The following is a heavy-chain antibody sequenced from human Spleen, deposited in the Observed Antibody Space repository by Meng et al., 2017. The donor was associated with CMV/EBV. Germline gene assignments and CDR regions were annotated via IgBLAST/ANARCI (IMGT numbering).Heavy chain of an antibody. CDR2: INHSGST. CDR1: GGSFSGYY. Sequence: QVQLQQWGAGLLKPSETLSLTCAVYGGSFSGYYWSWIRQPPGKGLEWIGEINHSGSTNYNPSLKSRVTISVDTSKNQFSLKLSSVTAADTAVYYCARDPIAAARNQRLDYWGQGTLVTVSS. CDR3: ARDPIAAARNQRLDY. J-gene: IGHJ4*02. D-gene: IGHD6-13*01. V-gene: IGHV4-34*01.